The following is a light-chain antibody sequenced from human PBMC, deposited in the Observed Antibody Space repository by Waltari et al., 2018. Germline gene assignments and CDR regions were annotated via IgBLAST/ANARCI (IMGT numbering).Light chain of an antibody. V-gene: IGLV2-14*01. CDR1: SSDAGGYNS. Sequence: QSALTQPASVSGSPGPSITISCTGTSSDAGGYNSFPWFQQHPGRAPKLMIYDVSKRPSGVSNRFSGSKSGNAASLTISGLQAEDEADYYCSSYTSISTLVFGVGTKVTVL. CDR3: SSYTSISTLV. J-gene: IGLJ3*02. CDR2: DVS.